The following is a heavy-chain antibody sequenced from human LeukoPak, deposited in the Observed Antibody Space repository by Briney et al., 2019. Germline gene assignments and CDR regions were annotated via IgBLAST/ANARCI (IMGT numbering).Heavy chain of an antibody. CDR1: GGSFSAYY. J-gene: IGHJ6*03. CDR3: AREDCSGGSCYSGYYYYYMDV. CDR2: IYYNGST. D-gene: IGHD2-15*01. Sequence: SETLSLTCAVYGGSFSAYYWTWIRKPPGEGLEWIGSIYYNGSTYYNPSLKSRVTISVDTSKNQFSLKLSSVTAADTAVYYCAREDCSGGSCYSGYYYYYMDVWGKGTTVTISS. V-gene: IGHV4-34*01.